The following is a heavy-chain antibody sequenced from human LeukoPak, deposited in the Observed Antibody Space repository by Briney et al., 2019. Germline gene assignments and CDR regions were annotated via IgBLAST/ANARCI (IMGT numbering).Heavy chain of an antibody. V-gene: IGHV3-20*04. Sequence: PGGSLRLSCAASGFTFDDYGMSWVRQAPGKGLEWVSGINWNGGSTGYADSVKGRFTISRDNAKNSLYLQMNSLRAEDTALYYCARGRIDNESSGYYYGYYYYYMDLWGKGTTVTVSS. CDR2: INWNGGST. CDR1: GFTFDDYG. CDR3: ARGRIDNESSGYYYGYYYYYMDL. D-gene: IGHD3-22*01. J-gene: IGHJ6*03.